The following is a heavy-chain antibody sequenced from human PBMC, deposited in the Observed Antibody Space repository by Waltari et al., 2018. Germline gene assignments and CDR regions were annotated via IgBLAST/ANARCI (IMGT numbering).Heavy chain of an antibody. CDR2: IYTSGST. CDR3: ARRAQDSSGYYPSGAFDI. Sequence: QVQLQESGPGLVKPSQTLSLTCTVSGGSISSGSYYWSWIRQPAGQGLEWIGRIYTSGSTNDNPSLKSRVTIAVDTSKNHCSLKLSSVTAADTDGYYCARRAQDSSGYYPSGAFDIWGQGTMVTVSS. D-gene: IGHD3-22*01. V-gene: IGHV4-61*02. CDR1: GGSISSGSYY. J-gene: IGHJ3*02.